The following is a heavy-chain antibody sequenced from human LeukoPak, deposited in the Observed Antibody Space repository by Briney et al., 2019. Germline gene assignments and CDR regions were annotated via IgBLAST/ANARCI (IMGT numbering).Heavy chain of an antibody. D-gene: IGHD3-10*01. CDR1: GFTFSSYA. CDR3: AKDPQLLWFGELPKGGFDY. V-gene: IGHV3-23*01. J-gene: IGHJ4*02. CDR2: ISGSGGST. Sequence: GGSPRLSCAASGFTFSSYAMSWVRQAPGKGLEWVSAISGSGGSTYYADSVKGRFTISRDNSKNTLYLQMNSLRAEDTAVYYCAKDPQLLWFGELPKGGFDYWGQGTLVTVSS.